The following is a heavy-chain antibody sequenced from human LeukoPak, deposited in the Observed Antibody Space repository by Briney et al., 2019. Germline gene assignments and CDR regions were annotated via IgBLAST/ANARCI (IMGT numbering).Heavy chain of an antibody. CDR2: INPNSGGT. Sequence: ASVKVSCKASGYTFTGYYMHWVRQAPGQGLEWMGWINPNSGGTNYAQKFQGRVTMTRDTSISTAYMGLSRLRSDDTAVYYCARVLEYSSSSLYYWGQGTLVTVSS. CDR3: ARVLEYSSSSLYY. V-gene: IGHV1-2*02. J-gene: IGHJ4*02. CDR1: GYTFTGYY. D-gene: IGHD6-6*01.